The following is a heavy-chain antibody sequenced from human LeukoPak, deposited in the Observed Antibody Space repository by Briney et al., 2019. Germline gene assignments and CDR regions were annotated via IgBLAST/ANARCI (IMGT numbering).Heavy chain of an antibody. Sequence: ASVKVSCKASGYTFTSYGISWVRQAPGQGLEWMGWINPNSGGTNYAQKFQGRVTMTRDTSISTAYMELSRLRSDDTAVYYCARELLNYVWGSYRFGPDYWGQGTLVTVSS. CDR1: GYTFTSYG. CDR2: INPNSGGT. D-gene: IGHD3-16*02. J-gene: IGHJ4*02. CDR3: ARELLNYVWGSYRFGPDY. V-gene: IGHV1-2*02.